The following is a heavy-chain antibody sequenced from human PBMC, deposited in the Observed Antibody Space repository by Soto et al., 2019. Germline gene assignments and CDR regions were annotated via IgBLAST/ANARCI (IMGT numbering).Heavy chain of an antibody. J-gene: IGHJ1*01. Sequence: ASVKVSCKASGGTFSSYAISWVRQAPGQGLEWMGGIIPIFGTANYAQKFQGRVTITADESTSTAYMELSSLRSEDTAVYYCARRRYYERSEPEYSQHWGPGTLVTLSS. D-gene: IGHD3-22*01. CDR3: ARRRYYERSEPEYSQH. V-gene: IGHV1-69*13. CDR2: IIPIFGTA. CDR1: GGTFSSYA.